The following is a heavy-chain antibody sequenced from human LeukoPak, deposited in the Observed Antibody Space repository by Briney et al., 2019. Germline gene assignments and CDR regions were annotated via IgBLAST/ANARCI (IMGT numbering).Heavy chain of an antibody. Sequence: GGSLRLSCAASGFTFSSYAMHWVRQAPGKGLEWVAVISYDGSNKYYADSVKGRFTISRDNSKNTLYLQMNSLRAEDTAVYYCARDLGVGGDYGGYYGMDVWGQGTTVTVSS. CDR1: GFTFSSYA. CDR3: ARDLGVGGDYGGYYGMDV. D-gene: IGHD4-17*01. CDR2: ISYDGSNK. V-gene: IGHV3-30-3*01. J-gene: IGHJ6*02.